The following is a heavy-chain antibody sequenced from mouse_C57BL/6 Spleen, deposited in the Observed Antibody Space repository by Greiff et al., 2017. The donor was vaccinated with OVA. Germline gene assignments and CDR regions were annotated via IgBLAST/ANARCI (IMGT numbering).Heavy chain of an antibody. CDR1: GFTFSSYA. D-gene: IGHD1-2*01. CDR3: ARGTTAGYFDV. CDR2: ISDGGSYT. Sequence: EVNVVESGGGLVKPGGSLKLSCAASGFTFSSYAMSWVRQTPEKRLEWVATISDGGSYTYYPDNVKGRFTISRDNAKNNLYLQMSHLKSEDTAMYYCARGTTAGYFDVWGTGTTVTVSS. V-gene: IGHV5-4*03. J-gene: IGHJ1*03.